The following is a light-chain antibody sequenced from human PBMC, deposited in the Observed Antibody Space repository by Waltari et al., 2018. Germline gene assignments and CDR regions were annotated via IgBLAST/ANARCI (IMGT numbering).Light chain of an antibody. V-gene: IGKV3-11*01. J-gene: IGKJ4*01. CDR3: QQRSSWPLT. CDR2: AAS. Sequence: EIVLTQSPATLSLSPGERATLSCRASHSVREYLAWYQQRPGQAPGLLIYAASNRATGVPARFSGTGYETDFTLTINNLEPEDFAVYYCQQRSSWPLTFGGGSKVEIK. CDR1: HSVREY.